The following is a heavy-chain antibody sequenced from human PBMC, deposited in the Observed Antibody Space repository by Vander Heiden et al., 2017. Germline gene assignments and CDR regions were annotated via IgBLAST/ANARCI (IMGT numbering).Heavy chain of an antibody. D-gene: IGHD6-25*01. CDR2: IRSKLYGETS. CDR3: TRDLRQGASKFDY. J-gene: IGHJ4*02. V-gene: IGHV3-49*05. CDR1: GFPFGDYA. Sequence: EVQLVESGAGLVIQGASLRPARTSCGFPFGDYAMMWFRQAPGKGLEWVGFIRSKLYGETSEYAASVKGRFTISRDDSKSIAYLQMNSLKTEDTAVYYCTRDLRQGASKFDYWGQGTLVTVSS.